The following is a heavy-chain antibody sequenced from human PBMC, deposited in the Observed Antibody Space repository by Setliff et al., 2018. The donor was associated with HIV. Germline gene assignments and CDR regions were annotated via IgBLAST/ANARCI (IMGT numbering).Heavy chain of an antibody. CDR2: INAGTGNT. D-gene: IGHD4-17*01. Sequence: ASVKVSCKASGYTFTSYAMHWVRQAPGQRLEWMGWINAGTGNTKYSQNFQGRVTFSRDTSASTAYMELSSLRSEDTAVYYCARTVNDYGDYYFDWWGQGTLVTVSS. CDR3: ARTVNDYGDYYFDW. V-gene: IGHV1-3*01. J-gene: IGHJ4*02. CDR1: GYTFTSYA.